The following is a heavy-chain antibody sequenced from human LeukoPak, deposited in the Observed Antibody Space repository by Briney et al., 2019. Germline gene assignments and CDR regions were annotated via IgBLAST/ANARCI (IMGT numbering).Heavy chain of an antibody. D-gene: IGHD6-19*01. Sequence: PGGSLRLSCVASGFTFSTYSMNWVRQAPGKGLEWVSCISGTSNTIYYADSVKGRFTISRDNAKNSLYLQVNSLRAEDTAIYYCARDLGSYTSGWYMGFDYWGQGTLVTVSS. CDR1: GFTFSTYS. V-gene: IGHV3-48*01. CDR2: ISGTSNTI. CDR3: ARDLGSYTSGWYMGFDY. J-gene: IGHJ4*02.